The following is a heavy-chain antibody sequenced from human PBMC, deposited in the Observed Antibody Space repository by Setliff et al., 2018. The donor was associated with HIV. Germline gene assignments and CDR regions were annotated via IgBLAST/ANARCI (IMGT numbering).Heavy chain of an antibody. CDR3: GNKGGQV. CDR2: LWRDEVGE. D-gene: IGHD3-16*01. CDR1: GFTFSSYG. V-gene: IGHV3-33*01. J-gene: IGHJ1*01. Sequence: PGGFLRLSCAASGFTFSSYGMHWVRQAPGKGLEWVSLLWRDEVGEYYADSVKGRFSISRDRSRNTVSLQMSSLRVEDTAMYYCGNKGGQVWGPGTQVTVSS.